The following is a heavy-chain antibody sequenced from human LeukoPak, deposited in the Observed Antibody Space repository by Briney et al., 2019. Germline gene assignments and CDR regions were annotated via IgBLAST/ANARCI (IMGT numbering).Heavy chain of an antibody. Sequence: SETLSLTCAVYGGSFSGYYWSWIRQPPGKGLEWIGEINLSGSTNYNPSLKSRVTISVDTSKNQFSLKLSSVTAADTAVYYCARGYSSSWYYFDYWGQGTLVTVSS. CDR3: ARGYSSSWYYFDY. V-gene: IGHV4-34*01. J-gene: IGHJ4*02. D-gene: IGHD6-13*01. CDR2: INLSGST. CDR1: GGSFSGYY.